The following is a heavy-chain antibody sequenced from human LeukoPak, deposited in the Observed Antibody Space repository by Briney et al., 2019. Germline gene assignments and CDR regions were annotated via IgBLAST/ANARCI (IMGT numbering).Heavy chain of an antibody. Sequence: GRSLRLSCAASGFAFSSYAMHWVRQAPGKGLEWVAVISYDGRNKYYAESVKGRFTISRDNSKNTLYLQMDSLRPEDTAVHYCSREGSGYFYYWGQGNLVTGSS. V-gene: IGHV3-30*04. CDR2: ISYDGRNK. D-gene: IGHD3-10*01. J-gene: IGHJ4*02. CDR3: SREGSGYFYY. CDR1: GFAFSSYA.